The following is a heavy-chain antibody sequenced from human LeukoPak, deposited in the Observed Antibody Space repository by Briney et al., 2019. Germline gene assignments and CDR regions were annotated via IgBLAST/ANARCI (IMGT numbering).Heavy chain of an antibody. V-gene: IGHV4-4*07. D-gene: IGHD3-10*01. CDR3: ARDNPSGRD. CDR2: IHTSGST. Sequence: SETLSLTCTVSGGSISSYYWSWIRQPAGKGLEWIWRIHTSGSTDYNPSLKSRVTMSVDMSKNRFSLKLSSMTAADTAVYYCARDNPSGRDWGQGTLVTVSS. J-gene: IGHJ4*02. CDR1: GGSISSYY.